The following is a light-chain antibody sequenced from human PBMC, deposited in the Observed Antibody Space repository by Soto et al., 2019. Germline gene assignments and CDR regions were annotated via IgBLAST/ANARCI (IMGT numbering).Light chain of an antibody. J-gene: IGKJ5*01. V-gene: IGKV3-20*01. CDR1: QSVSSSY. CDR2: GAS. CDR3: QQYKSWPIT. Sequence: EIVLTQSPGTLSLSPGERATLSCRASQSVSSSYLAWYQQKPGQAPRLLIYGASIRATGSPDRFSGSGSGTDFTLTISRLEPEDFAVYYCQQYKSWPITFGQGTRLENK.